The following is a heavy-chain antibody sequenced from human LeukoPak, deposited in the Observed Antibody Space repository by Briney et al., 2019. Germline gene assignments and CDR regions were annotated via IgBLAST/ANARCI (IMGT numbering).Heavy chain of an antibody. V-gene: IGHV4-39*01. Sequence: SETLTLTCTASGGSISSSGYYWGWIRQPPGKGLEWIASINYSGTTYYNPSLKSRVTISEDRSKNQFSLKLSSVTAADTAVYYCARLRDGRWLLEYWGQGTLVTVSS. J-gene: IGHJ4*02. CDR1: GGSISSSGYY. CDR3: ARLRDGRWLLEY. CDR2: INYSGTT. D-gene: IGHD5-24*01.